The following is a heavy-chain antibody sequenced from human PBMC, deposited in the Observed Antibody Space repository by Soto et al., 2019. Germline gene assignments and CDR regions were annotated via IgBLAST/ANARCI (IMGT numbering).Heavy chain of an antibody. CDR2: IYSGGGT. CDR3: ARTHYYGSGGIFYYYYGMDV. V-gene: IGHV3-66*01. CDR1: GFTISSYY. J-gene: IGHJ6*02. D-gene: IGHD3-10*01. Sequence: PGGSLRLSCAASGFTISSYYMSWVRQAPGKGLEWVSVIYSGGGTYYADSVRGRFTISRDNSKNTLFLQMKSLRAEDTAVYYCARTHYYGSGGIFYYYYGMDVWGQGTTVTV.